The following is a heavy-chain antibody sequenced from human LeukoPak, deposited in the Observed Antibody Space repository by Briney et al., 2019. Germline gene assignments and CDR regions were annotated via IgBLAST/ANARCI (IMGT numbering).Heavy chain of an antibody. D-gene: IGHD3-10*01. V-gene: IGHV1-2*02. CDR3: AREAFMGSGSYFDY. J-gene: IGHJ4*02. CDR2: INPNSGGT. Sequence: ASVKVSCKASGYTFTGYYMHWVRQAPGQGLEWMGWINPNSGGTNYAQKFQGRVTMTRDTSISTAYMELSRLRSDDTAVYYCAREAFMGSGSYFDYWGQGTLVTVSS. CDR1: GYTFTGYY.